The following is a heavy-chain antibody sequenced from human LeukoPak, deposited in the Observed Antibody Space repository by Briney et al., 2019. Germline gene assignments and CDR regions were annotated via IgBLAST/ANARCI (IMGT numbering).Heavy chain of an antibody. Sequence: PSETLSLTCTVSGGSISSYYWSWIRQPPGKGLEWTGYIYYSGSTNYNPSLKSRVTISVDTSKNQFSLKLSSVTAADTAVYYCARIITTSDYFDYWGQGTLVTVSS. V-gene: IGHV4-59*01. J-gene: IGHJ4*02. CDR3: ARIITTSDYFDY. CDR2: IYYSGST. D-gene: IGHD3-3*01. CDR1: GGSISSYY.